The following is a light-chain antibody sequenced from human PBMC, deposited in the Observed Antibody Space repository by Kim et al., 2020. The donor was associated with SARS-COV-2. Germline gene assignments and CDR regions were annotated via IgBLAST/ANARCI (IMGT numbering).Light chain of an antibody. V-gene: IGKV3-15*01. CDR3: QQYNNWPLT. J-gene: IGKJ4*01. CDR1: QSVSSN. Sequence: SVSPGERATLSCRASQSVSSNSAWYQQKPGQAPRLLIYGASTRATGIPDRFSGSGSGTDFTLTISSLQSEDFAVYYCQQYNNWPLTFGGGTKVEIK. CDR2: GAS.